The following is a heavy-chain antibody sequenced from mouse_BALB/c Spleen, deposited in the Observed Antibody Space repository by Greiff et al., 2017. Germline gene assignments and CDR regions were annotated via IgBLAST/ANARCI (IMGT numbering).Heavy chain of an antibody. CDR2: IYPSDSYT. CDR3: TRAWYPYAMDY. Sequence: VQLQQPGAELVRPGASVKLSCKASGYTFTSYWINWVKQRPGQGLEWIGNIYPSDSYTNYNQKFKDKATLTVDKSSSTAYMQLSSPTSEDSAVYYCTRAWYPYAMDYWGQGTSVTVSS. CDR1: GYTFTSYW. V-gene: IGHV1-69*02. J-gene: IGHJ4*01. D-gene: IGHD2-1*01.